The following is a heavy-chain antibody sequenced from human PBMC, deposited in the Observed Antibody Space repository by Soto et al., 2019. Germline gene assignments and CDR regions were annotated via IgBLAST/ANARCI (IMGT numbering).Heavy chain of an antibody. D-gene: IGHD2-15*01. J-gene: IGHJ5*02. CDR2: IRSKANSYAT. Sequence: EVPLVESGGGLVQPGGSLKLSCAASGFTFSGSAMHWVRQASGKGLEWVGRIRSKANSYATAYAASVKGRFTISRDDSKNTAYLQMNSLKTEDTAVYYCTKEEDIVVVVAATPGWFDPWGQGTLVTVSS. CDR1: GFTFSGSA. V-gene: IGHV3-73*01. CDR3: TKEEDIVVVVAATPGWFDP.